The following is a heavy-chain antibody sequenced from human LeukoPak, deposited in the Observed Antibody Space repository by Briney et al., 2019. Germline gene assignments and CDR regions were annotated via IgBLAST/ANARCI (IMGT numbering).Heavy chain of an antibody. V-gene: IGHV1-2*02. D-gene: IGHD4-17*01. CDR1: GYTFTGYY. CDR3: ARGASGVYTVTTSWFDP. Sequence: GASVKVPCKASGYTFTGYYMHWVRQAPGQGLEWMGWINPNSGGTNYAQRFQGRVTMTRDTSISTAYMELSRLRSDDTAVYYCARGASGVYTVTTSWFDPWGQGTLVTVSS. CDR2: INPNSGGT. J-gene: IGHJ5*02.